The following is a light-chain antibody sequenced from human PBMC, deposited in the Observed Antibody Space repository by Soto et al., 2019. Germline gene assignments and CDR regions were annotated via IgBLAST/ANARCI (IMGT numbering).Light chain of an antibody. J-gene: IGKJ1*01. CDR2: DAS. Sequence: EIVMTQSPATLSVSPGERATLSCRASQSISSNLAWYQQKPGQGPRLLIYDASTRATGIPARFSGSGSGTDFTLTISSLYSEDFAVYYCQQYNNWLKWTFGQGTKVEIK. CDR3: QQYNNWLKWT. V-gene: IGKV3-15*01. CDR1: QSISSN.